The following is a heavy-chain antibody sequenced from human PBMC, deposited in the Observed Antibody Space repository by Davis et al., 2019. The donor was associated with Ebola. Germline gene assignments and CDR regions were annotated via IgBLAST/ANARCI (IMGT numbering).Heavy chain of an antibody. CDR1: GFSFSSYW. CDR3: ARGDYYDSSFADAFDI. D-gene: IGHD3-22*01. J-gene: IGHJ3*02. V-gene: IGHV3-7*03. Sequence: GESLKISCAASGFSFSSYWMSWVRQAPGKGLEWVDNIKQDGSEKFYVDSVKGRFTMSRDNAKNSLHLQMNSLRVEDTAVYYCARGDYYDSSFADAFDIWGQGTMVTVSS. CDR2: IKQDGSEK.